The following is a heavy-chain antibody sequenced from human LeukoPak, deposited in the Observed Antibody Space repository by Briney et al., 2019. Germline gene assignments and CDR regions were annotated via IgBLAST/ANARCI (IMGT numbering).Heavy chain of an antibody. J-gene: IGHJ5*02. V-gene: IGHV4-39*07. CDR1: GGSISTSSYY. CDR2: IFYSGST. Sequence: SETLSLTCTVSGGSISTSSYYWGWVRQPPGKGLEWIGNIFYSGSTYYSPSLKSRVTISVDTSKNQFSLKLSSVTAADTAVYYCARMPVYARRFDPWGQGTLVTVSS. CDR3: ARMPVYARRFDP. D-gene: IGHD2-8*01.